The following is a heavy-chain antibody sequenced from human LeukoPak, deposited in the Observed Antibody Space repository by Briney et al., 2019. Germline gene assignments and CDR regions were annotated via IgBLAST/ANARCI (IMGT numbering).Heavy chain of an antibody. J-gene: IGHJ6*03. V-gene: IGHV3-11*01. CDR2: ISSSGSTI. CDR3: ARDGVEWELLPASYYYYYMDV. D-gene: IGHD1-26*01. Sequence: PGGSLRLSCAASGFTFSDYYMSWIRQAPGKGLEWVSYISSSGSTIYYADPVKGRFTISRDNAKNSLYLQMNSLRAEDTAVYYCARDGVEWELLPASYYYYYMDVWGKGTTVTVSS. CDR1: GFTFSDYY.